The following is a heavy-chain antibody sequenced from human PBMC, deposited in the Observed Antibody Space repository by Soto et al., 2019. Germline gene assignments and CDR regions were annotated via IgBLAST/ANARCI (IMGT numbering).Heavy chain of an antibody. Sequence: PSETLSLTCTVSGGSISSSSYYWGWIRQPPGKGLEWIVSIYYSGSTYYNPSLKSRVTISVDTSKNQFSLKLCSVTAADTAVYFCASLKSDIFTGQNFDYWGRGTLVTVSS. V-gene: IGHV4-39*01. J-gene: IGHJ4*02. CDR2: IYYSGST. CDR1: GGSISSSSYY. CDR3: ASLKSDIFTGQNFDY. D-gene: IGHD3-9*01.